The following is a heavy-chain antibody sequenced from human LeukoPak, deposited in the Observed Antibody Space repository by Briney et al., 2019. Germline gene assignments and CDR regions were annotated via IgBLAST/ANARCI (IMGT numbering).Heavy chain of an antibody. CDR3: ARDPTITIGYCSSTSCFGFDP. Sequence: SVKVSCKASGGTFSSYAISWVRQAPGQGLEGLGRIILILVIANYAQKFQGRVTITADKSTSTAYMELSSLRSEDTAVYYCARDPTITIGYCSSTSCFGFDPWGQGTLVTVSS. V-gene: IGHV1-69*04. D-gene: IGHD2-2*01. J-gene: IGHJ5*02. CDR1: GGTFSSYA. CDR2: IILILVIA.